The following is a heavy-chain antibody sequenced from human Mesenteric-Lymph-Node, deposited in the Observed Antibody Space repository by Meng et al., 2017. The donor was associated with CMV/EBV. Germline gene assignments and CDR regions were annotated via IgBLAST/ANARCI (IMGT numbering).Heavy chain of an antibody. J-gene: IGHJ4*02. CDR2: IYGTGIT. Sequence: LQGSGPGLVMPSETLSLPCIGSGVSVTSGAYHWSWTRQSPGKGLEWIGYIYGTGITIYNPSLKSRVTILLETSKNQFSLKLNSVTTADTAVYYCAKSRSSTPGIVDDWGQGTLVTVSS. CDR1: GVSVTSGAYH. CDR3: AKSRSSTPGIVDD. V-gene: IGHV4-61*08. D-gene: IGHD2/OR15-2a*01.